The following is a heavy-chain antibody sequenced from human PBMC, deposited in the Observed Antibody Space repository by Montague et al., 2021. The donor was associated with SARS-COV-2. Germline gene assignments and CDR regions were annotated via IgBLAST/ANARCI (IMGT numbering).Heavy chain of an antibody. V-gene: IGHV4-61*02. Sequence: NPSLQSRVTISIDTSENQFSLRLNSVTAADTAVYFCARGWACDPWCQGRLVTVSS. D-gene: IGHD6-13*01. CDR3: ARGWACDP. J-gene: IGHJ3*01.